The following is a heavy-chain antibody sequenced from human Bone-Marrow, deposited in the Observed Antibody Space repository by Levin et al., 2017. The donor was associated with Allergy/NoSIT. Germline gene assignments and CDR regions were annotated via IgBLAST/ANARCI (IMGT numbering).Heavy chain of an antibody. CDR3: ASMFGVADRRCQDFDS. J-gene: IGHJ4*02. Sequence: PSETLSLTCTVSGGSIRSYHWSWIRQTPVKGLEWIGYISFRGTTDYNPSLKTRVTISVAQSKIQFSLRLTSVTAAAPAIYYCASMFGVADRRCQDFDSWGPGTLVTVSS. CDR2: ISFRGTT. D-gene: IGHD3-3*02. V-gene: IGHV4-59*08. CDR1: GGSIRSYH.